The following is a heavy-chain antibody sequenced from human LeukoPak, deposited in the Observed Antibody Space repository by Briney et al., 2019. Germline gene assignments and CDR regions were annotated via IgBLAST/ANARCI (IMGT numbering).Heavy chain of an antibody. CDR3: ATTRLGHYDFWSGTYFDY. V-gene: IGHV3-9*01. CDR1: GFTFDDYA. D-gene: IGHD3-3*01. J-gene: IGHJ4*02. CDR2: ISWNSGSI. Sequence: PGRSLRLSCAASGFTFDDYAMHLVRQAAGKGLEWVSGISWNSGSIGYADSVKGRFTISRDNAKNSLYLQMNSLRAEDTALYYCATTRLGHYDFWSGTYFDYWGQGTLVTVSS.